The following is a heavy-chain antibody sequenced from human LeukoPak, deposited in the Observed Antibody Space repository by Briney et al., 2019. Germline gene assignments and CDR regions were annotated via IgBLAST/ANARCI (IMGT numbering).Heavy chain of an antibody. Sequence: PGGSLRLSCAASGFTFDDYAMHWVRQAPGKGLEWVSGISWNSGSIGYADSVKGRFTISRDNAKNSLYLQMNSLRAEDTALYYCAKDRAIDDYYGPFDPWGQGTLVTVSS. CDR1: GFTFDDYA. CDR3: AKDRAIDDYYGPFDP. V-gene: IGHV3-9*01. CDR2: ISWNSGSI. D-gene: IGHD3-10*01. J-gene: IGHJ5*02.